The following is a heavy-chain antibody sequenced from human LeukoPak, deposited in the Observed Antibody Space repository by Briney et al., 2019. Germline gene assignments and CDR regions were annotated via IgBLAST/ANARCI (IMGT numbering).Heavy chain of an antibody. CDR3: ARTQGRFYGSGSYEGFDY. CDR1: GFTFSRYA. D-gene: IGHD3-10*01. Sequence: GGSLRLSCAASGFTFSRYAMGWVRQAPGKGLGWVAVIWYDGSNNYYADSVKGRFTISRDNSENTVYLQMNTLRAEDTAVYYCARTQGRFYGSGSYEGFDYWGQGTLVTVSS. V-gene: IGHV3-33*07. CDR2: IWYDGSNN. J-gene: IGHJ4*02.